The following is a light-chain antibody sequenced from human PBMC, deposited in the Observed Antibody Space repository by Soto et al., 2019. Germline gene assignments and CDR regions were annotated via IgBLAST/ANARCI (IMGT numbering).Light chain of an antibody. J-gene: IGKJ1*01. Sequence: DIQMTQSPSTLSASVGDRVTITCRASQSISSWLVWYQQKPGKAPKLLIYKASSLESGVPSRFSGSGSGTEFALTISSLQPDDFATYYCQQYNTLFGQGTKVDIK. CDR2: KAS. CDR1: QSISSW. V-gene: IGKV1-5*03. CDR3: QQYNTL.